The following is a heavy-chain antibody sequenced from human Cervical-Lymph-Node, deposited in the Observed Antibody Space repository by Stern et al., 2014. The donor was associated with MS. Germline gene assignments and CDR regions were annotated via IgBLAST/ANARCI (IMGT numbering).Heavy chain of an antibody. CDR2: ISSSGSTI. V-gene: IGHV3-11*01. J-gene: IGHJ4*02. CDR1: GFTFSDYY. CDR3: ARDYYDSSGPDY. Sequence: VQLVESGGGLVKPGGSLRLSCTASGFTFSDYYMSWIRQAPGQGLEWVSFISSSGSTIYYADSVKGRFTISRDNAKNSLYLQMNSLRAEDTAVDYCARDYYDSSGPDYWGQGTLVTVSS. D-gene: IGHD3-22*01.